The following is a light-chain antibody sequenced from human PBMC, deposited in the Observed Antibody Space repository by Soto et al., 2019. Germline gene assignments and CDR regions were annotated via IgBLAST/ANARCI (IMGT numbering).Light chain of an antibody. CDR1: SSTVGGFNV. CDR2: EGI. CDR3: CSYVGATNYV. V-gene: IGLV2-23*01. J-gene: IGLJ1*01. Sequence: QSVLAQPASVSGSPGQSITISCTGTSSTVGGFNVVSWYQQHPGKAPKVIIYEGIKRPSGVSNRFSGSNSGSTASLTISGLQAEDEADYYCCSYVGATNYVLGNGTKLT.